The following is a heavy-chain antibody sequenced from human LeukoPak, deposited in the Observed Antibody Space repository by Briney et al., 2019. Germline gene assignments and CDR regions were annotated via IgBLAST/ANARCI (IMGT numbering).Heavy chain of an antibody. J-gene: IGHJ4*02. CDR3: ARVAAGSSRDY. Sequence: GGSLRLSCAASGFTFSNYNMSWVRQAPGKGLEWVATIKQDGTEKNYLDSVKGRFTISRDIAKNSLYLQMNSLRAEDTAVYYCARVAAGSSRDYWGQGTLATVSS. CDR1: GFTFSNYN. V-gene: IGHV3-7*01. CDR2: IKQDGTEK.